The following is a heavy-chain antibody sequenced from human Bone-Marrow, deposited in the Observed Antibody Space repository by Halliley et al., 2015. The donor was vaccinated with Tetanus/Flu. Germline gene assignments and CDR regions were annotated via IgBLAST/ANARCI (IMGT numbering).Heavy chain of an antibody. V-gene: IGHV3-66*01. Sequence: SIIYGGGSTFYADSVKDRFTISRDISKNALFLQMNSLRVEDTAVYYCASPSPGHSSGWLFYFDFWGQGTLVTVSP. D-gene: IGHD6-19*01. CDR3: ASPSPGHSSGWLFYFDF. J-gene: IGHJ4*02. CDR2: IYGGGST.